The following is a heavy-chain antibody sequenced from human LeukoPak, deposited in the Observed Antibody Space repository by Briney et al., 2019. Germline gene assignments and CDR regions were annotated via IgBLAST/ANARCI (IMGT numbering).Heavy chain of an antibody. J-gene: IGHJ4*02. CDR3: ARDVDY. CDR1: GFTVSSNY. CDR2: IYSDST. Sequence: GGSLRLSCAASGFTVSSNYMSWVRQAPGKGLEWVSVIYSDSTNYADSVKGRFSISRDNSKNTPYLQMNSLRAEDTAVYYCARDVDYWGQGTLVTVSS. V-gene: IGHV3-66*01.